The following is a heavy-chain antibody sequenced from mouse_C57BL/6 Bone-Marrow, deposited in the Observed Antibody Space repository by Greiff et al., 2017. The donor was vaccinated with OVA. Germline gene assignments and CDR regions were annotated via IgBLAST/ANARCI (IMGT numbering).Heavy chain of an antibody. D-gene: IGHD2-1*01. V-gene: IGHV5-17*01. Sequence: EVKLVESGGGLVKPGGSLKLSCAASGFTFSDYGMHWVRQAPEKGLEWVAYISSGSSTIYYADTVQGRFTISRDNATNTLFLQMTSLRSEDTAMYYCAKGGNYGWYFDVWGTGTTVTVSS. CDR2: ISSGSSTI. CDR1: GFTFSDYG. J-gene: IGHJ1*03. CDR3: AKGGNYGWYFDV.